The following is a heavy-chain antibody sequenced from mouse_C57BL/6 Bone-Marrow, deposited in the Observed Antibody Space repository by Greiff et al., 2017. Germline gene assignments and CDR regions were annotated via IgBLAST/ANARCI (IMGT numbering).Heavy chain of an antibody. V-gene: IGHV1-52*01. CDR3: SRSGGYDGDY. D-gene: IGHD2-2*01. CDR2: IDPSDSET. J-gene: IGHJ2*01. CDR1: GYTFTSYW. Sequence: QVQLKQPGAELVRPGSSVKLSCKASGYTFTSYWMHWVKQRPIQGLEWIGNIDPSDSETHYTQQFKDKATLTVDKSSSTAYMQLSSLTSYDCAGYYSSRSGGYDGDYWGQGTTLTVSS.